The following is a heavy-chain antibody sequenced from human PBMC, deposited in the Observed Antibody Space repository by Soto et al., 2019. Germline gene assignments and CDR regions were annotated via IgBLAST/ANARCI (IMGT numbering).Heavy chain of an antibody. V-gene: IGHV3-30*03. CDR3: ARTRGGSYYFFYGMDV. J-gene: IGHJ6*02. CDR1: GFTFSSYG. CDR2: ISYDGSNK. D-gene: IGHD3-16*01. Sequence: QVQLVESGGGVVQPGRSLRLSCAASGFTFSSYGMHWVRQAPGKGLEWVAVISYDGSNKYYADSVKDRFTISRDNSKNTLYLQMNSLRAEDTAVYYCARTRGGSYYFFYGMDVWGQGTTVTVSS.